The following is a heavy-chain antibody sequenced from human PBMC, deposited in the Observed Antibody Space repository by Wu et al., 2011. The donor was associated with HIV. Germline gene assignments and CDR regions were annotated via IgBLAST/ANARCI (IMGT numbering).Heavy chain of an antibody. CDR2: IIPIFDKA. V-gene: IGHV1-69*04. J-gene: IGHJ3*02. D-gene: IGHD1-1*01. CDR3: ARDRGINEEIGAFDI. CDR1: EGSFSSYA. Sequence: QVQLVQSGAEVKKPGSSVKVSCRASEGSFSSYAINWVRQAPGQGLEWMGRIIPIFDKAKYARKFQGRVTITADKYTGIAYMQMRSLRSEDTATYFCARDRGINEEIGAFDIWGQGTLVTVSS.